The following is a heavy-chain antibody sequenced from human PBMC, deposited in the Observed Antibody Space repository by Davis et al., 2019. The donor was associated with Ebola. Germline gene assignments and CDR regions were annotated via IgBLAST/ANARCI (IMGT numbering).Heavy chain of an antibody. CDR2: ISSGSSTI. V-gene: IGHV3-48*02. D-gene: IGHD6-19*01. J-gene: IGHJ3*02. Sequence: PGGSLRLSCAASGFTFSSYNMNWVRQAPGKGLEWVSSISSGSSTIYYADSVKGRFTISRDNAKNSLYLQMNSLRDEDTAVYYCARLSGQWHLQAFDIWGQGTMVTVSS. CDR3: ARLSGQWHLQAFDI. CDR1: GFTFSSYN.